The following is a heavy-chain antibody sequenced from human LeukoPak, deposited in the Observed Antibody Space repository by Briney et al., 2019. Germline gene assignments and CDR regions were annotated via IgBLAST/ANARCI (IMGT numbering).Heavy chain of an antibody. CDR1: GFTFSSYA. CDR3: ASLTPLGYCSGGSCYTWFAP. Sequence: QPGGSLRLSCAASGFTFSSYAMSWVRQAPGKGLDWVSAISGSGGSTYYADSVKGRFAISRDNSKNTLHLQMNSLRAEDTAVYYCASLTPLGYCSGGSCYTWFAPWGQGTLVTVSS. CDR2: ISGSGGST. V-gene: IGHV3-23*01. J-gene: IGHJ5*02. D-gene: IGHD2-15*01.